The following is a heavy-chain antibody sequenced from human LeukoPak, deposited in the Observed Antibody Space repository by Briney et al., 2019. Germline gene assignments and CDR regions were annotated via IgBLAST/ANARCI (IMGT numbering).Heavy chain of an antibody. V-gene: IGHV3-21*01. CDR1: GFTFSSYS. Sequence: GGSLRLSCAASGFTFSSYSMNWVRQAPGKGLEWVSSISSSSSYIYYADSVKGRFTISRDNAKNSLYLQMNSLRAEDTAVYYCAKSAGYSSSWYGAFDIWGQGTMVTVSS. CDR3: AKSAGYSSSWYGAFDI. CDR2: ISSSSSYI. D-gene: IGHD6-13*01. J-gene: IGHJ3*02.